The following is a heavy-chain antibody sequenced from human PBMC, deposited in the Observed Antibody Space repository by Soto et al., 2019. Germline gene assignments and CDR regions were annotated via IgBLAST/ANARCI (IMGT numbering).Heavy chain of an antibody. D-gene: IGHD3-22*01. CDR1: GGSISSSNW. J-gene: IGHJ4*02. CDR2: IYHSGST. Sequence: TSETLSLTCAVSGGSISSSNWWSWVRQPPGKGLEWIGEIYHSGSTNYNPSLKSRVTISVDKSKNQFSLKLSSVTAADTAVYYCARVMVNYYYDSSGYYPNMIKQFDYWGQGTLVTVSS. CDR3: ARVMVNYYYDSSGYYPNMIKQFDY. V-gene: IGHV4-4*02.